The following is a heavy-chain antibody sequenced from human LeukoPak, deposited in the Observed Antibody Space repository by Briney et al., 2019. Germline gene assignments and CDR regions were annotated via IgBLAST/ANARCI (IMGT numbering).Heavy chain of an antibody. CDR3: ARDSGIYDSSGYYGLSYYGMDV. J-gene: IGHJ6*02. V-gene: IGHV3-23*01. CDR2: ISGSGGST. D-gene: IGHD3-22*01. Sequence: GGSLRLSCAASGFTFASYAMTWVRQAPGKGLEWFSAISGSGGSTYYADSVKGRFTISRDNYKNKLYLQMNSLRAEDTAVYYCARDSGIYDSSGYYGLSYYGMDVWGQGTTVTVFS. CDR1: GFTFASYA.